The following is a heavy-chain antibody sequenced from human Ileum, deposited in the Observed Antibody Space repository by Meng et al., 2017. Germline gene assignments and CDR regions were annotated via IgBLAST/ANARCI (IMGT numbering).Heavy chain of an antibody. Sequence: LVKVSCKASGGTFSSYAISWVRQAPGQGLEWMGGIIPIFGTSNYAQKFQDRVTITADKSTSTAYMVLSSLRSEDTAVYYCARVIHESTSCYACYYGMDVWGQGTTVTVSS. V-gene: IGHV1-69*06. CDR2: IIPIFGTS. CDR3: ARVIHESTSCYACYYGMDV. J-gene: IGHJ6*02. CDR1: GGTFSSYA. D-gene: IGHD2-2*01.